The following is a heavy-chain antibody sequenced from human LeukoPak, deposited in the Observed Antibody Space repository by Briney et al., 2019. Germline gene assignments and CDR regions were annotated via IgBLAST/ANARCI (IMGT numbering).Heavy chain of an antibody. D-gene: IGHD1-26*01. Sequence: PSETLSLTCTVSGGSISSSSYYWSWIRQPPGKGLEWIGYIYYSGSTNYNPSLKSRVTISVDTSKNQFSLKLSSVTAADTAVYYCARAVKFFEWEPPTSWYYFDYWGQGTLVTVSS. CDR1: GGSISSSSYY. CDR3: ARAVKFFEWEPPTSWYYFDY. CDR2: IYYSGST. J-gene: IGHJ4*02. V-gene: IGHV4-61*01.